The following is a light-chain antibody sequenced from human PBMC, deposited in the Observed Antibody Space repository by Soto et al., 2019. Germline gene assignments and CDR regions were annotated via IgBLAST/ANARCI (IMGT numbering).Light chain of an antibody. CDR2: GAS. J-gene: IGKJ5*01. CDR3: QQYNNWPPIT. V-gene: IGKV3-15*01. Sequence: EMVLTQSPATLSLSPGERATLSCRASQSVSNNYLAWYQQKPGKAPRLLIYGASNRATGITARFSGSGSGTEFTLTISSLQSEDFAVYYCQQYNNWPPITFGQGTRLEI. CDR1: QSVSNN.